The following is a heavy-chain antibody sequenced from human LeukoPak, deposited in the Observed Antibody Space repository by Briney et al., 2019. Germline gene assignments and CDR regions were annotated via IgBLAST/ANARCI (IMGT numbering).Heavy chain of an antibody. V-gene: IGHV3-48*01. CDR1: GFTFSSYS. J-gene: IGHJ5*02. CDR3: AREGYYDFWSGYHYWFDP. Sequence: LPGGSLRLSCAASGFTFSSYSMNWVRQAPGKGLEWVSYISSSSSTIYYADSVKGRFTISRDNAKNSLYLQMNSLRAEDTAVYYCAREGYYDFWSGYHYWFDPWGQGTLVTVSS. D-gene: IGHD3-3*01. CDR2: ISSSSSTI.